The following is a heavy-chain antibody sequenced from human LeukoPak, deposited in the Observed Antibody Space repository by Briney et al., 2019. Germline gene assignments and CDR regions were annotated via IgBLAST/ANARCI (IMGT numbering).Heavy chain of an antibody. CDR1: GYTFTGYY. CDR2: MNPNSGNT. J-gene: IGHJ5*02. CDR3: ARMYYYDSSGDNWFDP. V-gene: IGHV1-8*03. D-gene: IGHD3-22*01. Sequence: GASVKVSCKASGYTFTGYYMHWVRQAPGQGLEWVGWMNPNSGNTGYAQKFQGRVTITRNTSISTAYMELSSLTSEDTAMYYCARMYYYDSSGDNWFDPWGQGTLVTVSS.